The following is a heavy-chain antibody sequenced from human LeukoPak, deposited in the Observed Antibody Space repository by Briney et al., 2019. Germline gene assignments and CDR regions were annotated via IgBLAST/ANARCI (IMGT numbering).Heavy chain of an antibody. D-gene: IGHD5-18*01. Sequence: PGGSLRLSCAASGFTFSSYGMHWVRQAPGKGLEWVAVIWYDGSNKYYADSVKGRFTISRDNSKNTLYLQMNSLRAEDTAVYYCARRLRGYSYGTYYYYMGVWGKGTTVTVSS. CDR2: IWYDGSNK. CDR1: GFTFSSYG. J-gene: IGHJ6*03. V-gene: IGHV3-33*01. CDR3: ARRLRGYSYGTYYYYMGV.